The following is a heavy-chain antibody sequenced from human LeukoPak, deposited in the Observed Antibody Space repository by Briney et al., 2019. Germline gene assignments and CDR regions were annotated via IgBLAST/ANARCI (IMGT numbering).Heavy chain of an antibody. D-gene: IGHD6-13*01. CDR2: MNPNSGNT. V-gene: IGHV1-8*01. CDR3: ARSYSSSWYGGGDY. Sequence: ASGKVSCKASGYTFTGYDINWVRQATGQGLEWMGWMNPNSGNTGYAQKFQGRVTMTRNTSISTAYMELSSLRSEDTAVYYCARSYSSSWYGGGDYWGQGTLVTVSS. J-gene: IGHJ4*02. CDR1: GYTFTGYD.